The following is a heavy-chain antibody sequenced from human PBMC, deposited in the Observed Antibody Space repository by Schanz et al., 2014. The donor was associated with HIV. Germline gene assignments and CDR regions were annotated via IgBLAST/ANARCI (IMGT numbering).Heavy chain of an antibody. D-gene: IGHD6-13*01. J-gene: IGHJ4*02. CDR1: GFGFDDYA. CDR3: ARGLTSSWFAPLDF. V-gene: IGHV3-9*01. CDR2: IGWNSGSV. Sequence: EVQLVESGGGLVQPGRSLRLSCAASGFGFDDYAMHWVRQAPGKGLEWVSGIGWNSGSVGYADSVKGRFTISRDDSKNLLSLQMNSLRAEDTAVYYCARGLTSSWFAPLDFWGLGTLVTVSS.